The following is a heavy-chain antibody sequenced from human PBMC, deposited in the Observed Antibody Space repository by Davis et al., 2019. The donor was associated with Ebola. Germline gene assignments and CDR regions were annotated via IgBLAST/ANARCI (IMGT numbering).Heavy chain of an antibody. V-gene: IGHV4-34*01. Sequence: MPGGSLRLSCTIYGGSFSGYYWSWIRQPPGKGLEWLGEIDHSGSTNYNPSLKTRITISIDTSKNQFSLRLSSVTAADTAVYYCGRVVASEGIWGQGTTVTVSS. CDR2: IDHSGST. D-gene: IGHD5-12*01. CDR3: GRVVASEGI. CDR1: GGSFSGYY. J-gene: IGHJ6*02.